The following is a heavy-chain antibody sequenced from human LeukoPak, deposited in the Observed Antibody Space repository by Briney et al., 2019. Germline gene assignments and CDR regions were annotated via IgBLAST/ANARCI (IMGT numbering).Heavy chain of an antibody. J-gene: IGHJ6*02. D-gene: IGHD4-17*01. CDR2: ISSSGSTI. V-gene: IGHV3-48*03. CDR3: ARDYGPTYYYYYGMDV. Sequence: GGSLRLSCAASGFTFSSYEMNWVRQAPGKGLEWVSYISSSGSTIYYADSVKGRFTISRDNAKNSLYLQMNSLRAEDTAVYYCARDYGPTYYYYYGMDVRGQGTTVTVSS. CDR1: GFTFSSYE.